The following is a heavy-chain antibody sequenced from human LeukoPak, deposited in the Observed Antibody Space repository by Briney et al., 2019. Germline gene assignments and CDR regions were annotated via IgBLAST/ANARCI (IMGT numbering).Heavy chain of an antibody. CDR3: ARDSTGGSYYDY. V-gene: IGHV4-39*07. J-gene: IGHJ4*02. D-gene: IGHD1-26*01. CDR1: GGSISSSSYY. Sequence: SETLSLTCSVSGGSISSSSYYWGWIRQPPRKGLEWIGSIYYSGSTYYNPSLKSRVTISVDTSKDQFSLKLSSLTAADTAVYYCARDSTGGSYYDYWGQGTLVTVSS. CDR2: IYYSGST.